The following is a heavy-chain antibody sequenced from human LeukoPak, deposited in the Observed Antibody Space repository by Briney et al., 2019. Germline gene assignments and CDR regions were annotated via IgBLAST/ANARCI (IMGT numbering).Heavy chain of an antibody. CDR1: GYTFTGYY. D-gene: IGHD1-14*01. V-gene: IGHV1-2*02. J-gene: IGHJ4*02. CDR3: ARATAENDH. Sequence: ASVNVSCKAFGYTFTGYYMHWVRQAPGQGLEWMGWINPKTGGTSYAQKFQGRVTMTRDTSISTVNMELSRLTSDDTAVYYCARATAENDHWGQGTLVTVSS. CDR2: INPKTGGT.